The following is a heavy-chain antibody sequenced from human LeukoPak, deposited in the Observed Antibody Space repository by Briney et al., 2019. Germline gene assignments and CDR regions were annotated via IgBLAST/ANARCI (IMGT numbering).Heavy chain of an antibody. CDR3: ARGADSSGYLSSQQGYFDY. CDR2: ISSISSTI. J-gene: IGHJ4*02. D-gene: IGHD3-22*01. V-gene: IGHV3-48*04. Sequence: GGSLRLSCAASGLTFSSYSMNWVRQAPGKGLEWVSYISSISSTIYYADSVKGRFTISRDNAKNSLYLQMNSLRAEDTAVYYCARGADSSGYLSSQQGYFDYWGQGTLVTVSS. CDR1: GLTFSSYS.